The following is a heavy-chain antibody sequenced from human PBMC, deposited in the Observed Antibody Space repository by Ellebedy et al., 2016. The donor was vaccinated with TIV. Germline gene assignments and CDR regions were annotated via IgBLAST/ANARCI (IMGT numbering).Heavy chain of an antibody. CDR2: IIPIFGTA. J-gene: IGHJ4*02. CDR1: GGTFSSYA. D-gene: IGHD1-7*01. Sequence: SVKVSXXASGGTFSSYAISWVRQAPGQGLEWMGGIIPIFGTANYAQKFQGRVTITADESTSTAYMELSSLRSEDTAVYYCARDHYNWNYGFDYWGQGTLVTVSS. CDR3: ARDHYNWNYGFDY. V-gene: IGHV1-69*13.